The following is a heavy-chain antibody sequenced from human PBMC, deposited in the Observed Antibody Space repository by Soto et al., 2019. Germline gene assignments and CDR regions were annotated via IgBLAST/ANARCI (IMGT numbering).Heavy chain of an antibody. Sequence: SSETLSLTCGVSGGTVASSHWWSWVCQSPGRGLEWIGNVYHTGDTNFNPSLQSRVTFSVDKSNNQFSLRLTSVTAAGTAVYFCAREIVTAGGNNYFDPWGPGTLVTVSS. V-gene: IGHV4-4*02. J-gene: IGHJ5*02. CDR1: GGTVASSHW. CDR3: AREIVTAGGNNYFDP. D-gene: IGHD2-21*02. CDR2: VYHTGDT.